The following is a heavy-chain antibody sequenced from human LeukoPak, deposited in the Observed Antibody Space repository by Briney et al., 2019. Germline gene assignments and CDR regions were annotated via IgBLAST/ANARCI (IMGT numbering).Heavy chain of an antibody. Sequence: GGSLRLSCAASGFTFSDYYMSWVRQAPGKGLEWVSAISGSGGSTYYADSVKGRFTISRDNSKNTLYLQMNSLRAEDTAVYYCAKVLWSYYYYGMDVWGQGTTVTVSS. D-gene: IGHD5-18*01. J-gene: IGHJ6*02. CDR1: GFTFSDYY. CDR3: AKVLWSYYYYGMDV. CDR2: ISGSGGST. V-gene: IGHV3-23*01.